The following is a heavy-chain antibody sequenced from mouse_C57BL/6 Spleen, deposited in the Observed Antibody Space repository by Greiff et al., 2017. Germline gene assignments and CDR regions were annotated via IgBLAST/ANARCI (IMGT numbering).Heavy chain of an antibody. V-gene: IGHV1-42*01. J-gene: IGHJ3*01. D-gene: IGHD1-1*01. CDR2: INPSTGGT. CDR3: ASPLYYGSRGDWFAY. Sequence: EVQLQQSGPELVKPGASVKISCKASGYSFTGYYMNWVKQSPEKSLEWIGEINPSTGGTTYNQKFKAKATLTVDKSSSTAYMQLKSLTSEDSAVYYCASPLYYGSRGDWFAYWGQGTLVTVSA. CDR1: GYSFTGYY.